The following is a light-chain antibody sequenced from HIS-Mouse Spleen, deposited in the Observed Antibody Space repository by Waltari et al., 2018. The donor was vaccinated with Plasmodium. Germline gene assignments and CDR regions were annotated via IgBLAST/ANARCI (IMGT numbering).Light chain of an antibody. CDR3: QQYNNWSFT. CDR1: QSVSSN. V-gene: IGKV3-15*01. Sequence: EIVMTQSPATLSVSPGDRATLSCRASQSVSSNLAWYQQKPGQATRLLIYGASTRATGIPASFSGSGSGTECTLTISSLQSEDFAVYYCQQYNNWSFTFGPGTKVDIK. J-gene: IGKJ3*01. CDR2: GAS.